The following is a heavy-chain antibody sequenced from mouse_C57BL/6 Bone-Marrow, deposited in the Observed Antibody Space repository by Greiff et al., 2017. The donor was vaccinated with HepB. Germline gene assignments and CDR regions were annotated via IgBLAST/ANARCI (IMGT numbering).Heavy chain of an antibody. CDR2: IYPRSGNT. Sequence: QVQLKQSGAELARPGASVKLSCTASGYTFTSYGISWVKQRTGQGLEWIGEIYPRSGNTYYNEKFKGKATLTADKSSSTAYMEVRSLTSEDSAVYFCARRTDSSGYGFAYWGQGTLVTVSA. J-gene: IGHJ3*01. CDR3: ARRTDSSGYGFAY. D-gene: IGHD3-2*02. V-gene: IGHV1-81*01. CDR1: GYTFTSYG.